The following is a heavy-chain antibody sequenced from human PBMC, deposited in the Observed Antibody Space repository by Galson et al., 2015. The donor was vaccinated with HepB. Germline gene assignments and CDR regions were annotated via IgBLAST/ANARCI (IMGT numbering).Heavy chain of an antibody. V-gene: IGHV3-48*01. CDR1: GFTFSSYS. J-gene: IGHJ6*02. D-gene: IGHD1-26*01. Sequence: SLRLSCAASGFTFSSYSMNWVRQAPGKGLEWVSYIISSSDTIYYADSVKGRFTISRDNAKNSLYLQMNSLRAEDTAVYFCARDPNSGNYFYFYGMDVWGQGTTVTVSS. CDR2: IISSSDTI. CDR3: ARDPNSGNYFYFYGMDV.